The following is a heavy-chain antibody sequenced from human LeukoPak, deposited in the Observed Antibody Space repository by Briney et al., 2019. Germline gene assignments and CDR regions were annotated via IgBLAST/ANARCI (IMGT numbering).Heavy chain of an antibody. CDR3: ARIGLSGAPNYYYYYMDV. J-gene: IGHJ6*03. Sequence: SETLSLTCTVSGGSISSYYWSWIRQPPGKGLEWIGYIYYSGSTNYNPSLKSRVTISEDTSKNQFSLKLSSVTAADTAVYYCARIGLSGAPNYYYYYMDVWGKGTTVTVSS. CDR2: IYYSGST. V-gene: IGHV4-59*01. D-gene: IGHD2-15*01. CDR1: GGSISSYY.